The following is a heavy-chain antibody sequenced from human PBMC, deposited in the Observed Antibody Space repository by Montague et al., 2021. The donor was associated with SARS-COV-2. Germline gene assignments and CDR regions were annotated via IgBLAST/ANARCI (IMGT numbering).Heavy chain of an antibody. D-gene: IGHD3-16*01. J-gene: IGHJ4*02. CDR1: GFSLTTSGVG. V-gene: IGHV2-5*01. CDR3: AHKKSGRPIEFGY. Sequence: PALGKPTQTLTLTCTFSGFSLTTSGVGGGWIRQPPGKALECLTLIYWNDDKRYTPSLKNRLTVTKDISKNQVVLTMTNMEPVDTGTYYCAHKKSGRPIEFGYWGQGTLVTVSS. CDR2: IYWNDDK.